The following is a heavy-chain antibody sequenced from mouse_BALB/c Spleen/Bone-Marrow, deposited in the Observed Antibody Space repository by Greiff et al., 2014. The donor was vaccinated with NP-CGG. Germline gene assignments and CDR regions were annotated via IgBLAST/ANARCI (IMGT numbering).Heavy chain of an antibody. CDR2: IYPGDGDT. CDR3: ARTTMITTGGYYAMDY. CDR1: GYTLTSYW. D-gene: IGHD2-4*01. V-gene: IGHV1-87*01. Sequence: VQLQQSGAELARPGASVKLSCKASGYTLTSYWMQWVKQRPGQGLEWIGAIYPGDGDTRYTQKFKGKATLTADKSPSTAYMQLSSLASEDSAVYYCARTTMITTGGYYAMDYWGQGTSVTVSS. J-gene: IGHJ4*01.